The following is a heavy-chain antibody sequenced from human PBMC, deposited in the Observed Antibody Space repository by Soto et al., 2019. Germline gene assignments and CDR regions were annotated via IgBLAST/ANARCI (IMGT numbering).Heavy chain of an antibody. V-gene: IGHV3-11*01. CDR2: ISSSGSTI. CDR3: ARDQTWRQIDAFDI. D-gene: IGHD1-1*01. CDR1: GFTFSDYY. J-gene: IGHJ3*02. Sequence: GGSLRLSCAASGFTFSDYYMSWIRQAPGKGLEWVSYISSSGSTIYYADSVKGRFTISRDNAKNSLYLQMNSLRAEDTAVYYCARDQTWRQIDAFDIWGQGTMVTVSS.